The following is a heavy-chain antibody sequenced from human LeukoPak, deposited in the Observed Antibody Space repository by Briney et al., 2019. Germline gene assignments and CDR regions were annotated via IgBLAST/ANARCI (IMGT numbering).Heavy chain of an antibody. J-gene: IGHJ4*02. V-gene: IGHV4-59*01. Sequence: SETLSLTCTVSGGSISSYYWSWIRQPPGKGLEWIGYIYYSGSTNYNPSLKSRVTISVDTSKNQFSLKLSSVTAADTAVYYCARGKSNSYIYYFDYWGQGTLVTVSS. D-gene: IGHD4-11*01. CDR3: ARGKSNSYIYYFDY. CDR2: IYYSGST. CDR1: GGSISSYY.